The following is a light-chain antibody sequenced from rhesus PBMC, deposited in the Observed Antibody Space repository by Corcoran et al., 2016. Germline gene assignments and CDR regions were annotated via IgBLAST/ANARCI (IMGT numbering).Light chain of an antibody. CDR1: QGITND. CDR3: QHYYSTPWT. V-gene: IGKV1-25*01. J-gene: IGKJ1*01. CDR2: EAS. Sequence: DIQMTQSPSSLSASVGDRVTITCRASQGITNDLAWYPQKPGETPKLLIYEASSLQIGIPSRFSGSGSGTDFTLTISNLQYEEFATYYCQHYYSTPWTFGQGTKVEIK.